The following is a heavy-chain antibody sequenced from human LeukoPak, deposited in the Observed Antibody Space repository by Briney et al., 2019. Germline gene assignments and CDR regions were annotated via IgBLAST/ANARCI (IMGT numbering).Heavy chain of an antibody. V-gene: IGHV3-30*03. Sequence: PGGSLRLSCAASGFTFSSYGMYWVRQAPGKGLEWVAVISYHGSNKYYADSVKGRFTISRDNSKNTLYLQMNSLRAEDTAVYYCARDLDSGYPDYWGQGTLVTVSS. J-gene: IGHJ4*02. CDR1: GFTFSSYG. D-gene: IGHD5-12*01. CDR3: ARDLDSGYPDY. CDR2: ISYHGSNK.